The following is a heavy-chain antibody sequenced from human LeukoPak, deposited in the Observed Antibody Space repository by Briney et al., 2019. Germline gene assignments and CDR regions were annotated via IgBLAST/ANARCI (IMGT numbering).Heavy chain of an antibody. CDR3: ANGSGLRFLER. J-gene: IGHJ4*02. V-gene: IGHV1-8*03. CDR1: GYTFTSYY. CDR2: MNPNSGNT. D-gene: IGHD3-3*01. Sequence: ASVKVSCKASGYTFTSYYMHWVLQATGQGLEWMGWMNPNSGNTGYAQKFQGRVTITRNTSISTAYMELSSLRSEDTAVYYCANGSGLRFLERWGQGTLVTVSS.